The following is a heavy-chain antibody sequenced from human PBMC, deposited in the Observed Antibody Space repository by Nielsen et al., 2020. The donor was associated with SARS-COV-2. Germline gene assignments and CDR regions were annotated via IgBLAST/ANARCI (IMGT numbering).Heavy chain of an antibody. D-gene: IGHD3-3*01. CDR2: ISSSSSYI. V-gene: IGHV3-21*04. J-gene: IGHJ4*02. Sequence: VRQAPGKGLEWVSSISSSSSYIYYADSVKGRFTISRDNAKNSLYLQMNSLRAEDTAVYYCARAQDYDFWSGYYIPRYFDYWGQGTLVTVSS. CDR3: ARAQDYDFWSGYYIPRYFDY.